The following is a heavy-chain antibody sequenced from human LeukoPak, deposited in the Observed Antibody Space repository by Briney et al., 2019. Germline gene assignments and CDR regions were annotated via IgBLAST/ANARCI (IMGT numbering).Heavy chain of an antibody. Sequence: ASVKVSCKASGYTFTSYGISWVRQAPGQGLEWMGWISAYNGNTNYAQKLQGRVTMTTDTSTSTAYMELRSLRSDDTAVYYCARDLVPLGIVVPAAKDHANWFDPWGQGTLVTVSS. D-gene: IGHD2-2*01. V-gene: IGHV1-18*01. J-gene: IGHJ5*02. CDR2: ISAYNGNT. CDR1: GYTFTSYG. CDR3: ARDLVPLGIVVPAAKDHANWFDP.